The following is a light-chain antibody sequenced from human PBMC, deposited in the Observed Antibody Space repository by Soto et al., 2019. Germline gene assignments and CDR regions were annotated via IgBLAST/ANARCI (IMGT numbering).Light chain of an antibody. J-gene: IGLJ2*01. CDR1: SSDVGAYNY. V-gene: IGLV2-8*01. CDR2: EVS. Sequence: QSALTQPPSASGSPGQSVTISCTGTSSDVGAYNYVSWYQQHPGKAPKLMMFEVSKRPSGVPDRFSGSKFGNTASLTVSGLQAEDEADYYCASYGGNNNLLFGGGTKLTVL. CDR3: ASYGGNNNLL.